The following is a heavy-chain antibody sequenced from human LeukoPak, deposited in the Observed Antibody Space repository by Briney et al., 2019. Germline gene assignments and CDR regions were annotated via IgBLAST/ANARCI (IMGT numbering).Heavy chain of an antibody. V-gene: IGHV3-7*04. Sequence: HPGGSLRLSCAASGFTFRNFWMSWVRQAPGRGLEWVANIHPEGNEKYHVESVKGRFTISRDNAKSSLFLQMNGLRAEDTSVYYCARGDAFSGDHWGQGTLVTVSS. J-gene: IGHJ4*02. CDR1: GFTFRNFW. CDR2: IHPEGNEK. CDR3: ARGDAFSGDH.